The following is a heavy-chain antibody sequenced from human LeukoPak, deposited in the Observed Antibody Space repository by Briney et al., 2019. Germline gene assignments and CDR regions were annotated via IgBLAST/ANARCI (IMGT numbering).Heavy chain of an antibody. CDR3: ARHILFGGEGDDY. J-gene: IGHJ4*02. Sequence: PSETLSLTCAVSGHSITRGYYWGWLRQAPGKARGWIGSIYHTGSTFYNPSLKSRFTISRDPSRNQFSLKVTSVTAADTALYYCARHILFGGEGDDYWGQGTLVTVSS. CDR2: IYHTGST. D-gene: IGHD3-10*02. V-gene: IGHV4-38-2*01. CDR1: GHSITRGYY.